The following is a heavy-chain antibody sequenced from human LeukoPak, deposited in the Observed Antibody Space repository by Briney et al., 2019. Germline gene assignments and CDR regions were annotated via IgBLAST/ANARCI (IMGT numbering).Heavy chain of an antibody. CDR2: IYPGDSDS. CDR1: GSIFSNFL. CDR3: ARRTNYNDNNWFHL. Sequence: GASLQISCEGAGSIFSNFLIGCGRQLPGKGLEWMWIIYPGDSDSRYSPSFQGQVTISVDKSINTAYLHWSSLKASDTAMYYCARRTNYNDNNWFHLWGQGTLVTVSS. D-gene: IGHD3-22*01. J-gene: IGHJ5*02. V-gene: IGHV5-51*01.